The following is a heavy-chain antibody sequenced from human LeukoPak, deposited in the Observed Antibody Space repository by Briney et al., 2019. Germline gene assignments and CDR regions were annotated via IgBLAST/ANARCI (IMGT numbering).Heavy chain of an antibody. CDR2: IYTSGST. CDR3: ARVSSGYYFNWFDP. Sequence: SQTLSLTCTVSGGSISSGSYYWSWIRQPAGKGLEWIGRIYTSGSTNYNPSLKSRVTISVDTSKNQFSLKLSPVTAADTAVYYCARVSSGYYFNWFDPWGQGTLVTVSS. V-gene: IGHV4-61*02. D-gene: IGHD3-22*01. CDR1: GGSISSGSYY. J-gene: IGHJ5*02.